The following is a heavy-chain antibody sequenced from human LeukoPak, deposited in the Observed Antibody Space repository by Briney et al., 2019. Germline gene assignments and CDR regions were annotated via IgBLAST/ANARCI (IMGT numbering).Heavy chain of an antibody. Sequence: SQTLSLTCAFSGDSVSSSSAAWNWIRQSPWRGLEWLGRTYYRSRWYNDFAVSVQSRISINPDTSKNQFSLQLNAVTPDDTAVYYCAREIGTRIPFDYWGQGILVTVSS. CDR2: TYYRSRWYN. V-gene: IGHV6-1*01. D-gene: IGHD2-2*02. CDR1: GDSVSSSSAA. CDR3: AREIGTRIPFDY. J-gene: IGHJ4*02.